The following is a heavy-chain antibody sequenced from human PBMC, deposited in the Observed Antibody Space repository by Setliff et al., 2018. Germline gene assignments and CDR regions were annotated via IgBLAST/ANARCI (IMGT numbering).Heavy chain of an antibody. CDR2: ISSRSTYI. CDR1: GFNFSSYA. CDR3: ARDRVSNSFYYYGLDV. Sequence: PGGSLRLSCAASGFNFSSYAFNWVRQAPGKGLEWVSSISSRSTYIYYADTLKGRFTISSDNAKNSLYLQMNSLRAEDTAVYYCARDRVSNSFYYYGLDVWGQGTTVTVSS. V-gene: IGHV3-21*01. D-gene: IGHD1-1*01. J-gene: IGHJ6*02.